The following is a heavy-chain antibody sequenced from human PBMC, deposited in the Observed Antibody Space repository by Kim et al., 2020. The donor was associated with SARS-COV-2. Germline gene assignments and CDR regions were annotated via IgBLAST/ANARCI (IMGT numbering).Heavy chain of an antibody. CDR1: GFIFSSYG. CDR3: AKGXSYCSSTSCYGVVDY. Sequence: GGSLRLSCAASGFIFSSYGMHWVRQAPGKGLEWVAVMSYDRSNKYYADSVKGRFTXSRDNSKNTLYLQXXXLRAEDTAVYYXAKGXSYCSSTSCYGVVDYWGQXXXVTVSS. D-gene: IGHD2-2*01. V-gene: IGHV3-30*18. CDR2: MSYDRSNK. J-gene: IGHJ4*02.